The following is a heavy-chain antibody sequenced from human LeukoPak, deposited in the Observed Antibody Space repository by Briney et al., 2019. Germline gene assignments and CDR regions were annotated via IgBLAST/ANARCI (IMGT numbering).Heavy chain of an antibody. D-gene: IGHD3-22*01. CDR2: ISGSGGST. Sequence: GGSLRLSCAASGFTFSSYAMSWVRQAPGKGLEWVSAISGSGGSTYYADSVKGRFTISRDNSKNTLYLQMNSLRAEDTAVYYCAKRPWGGYDSPHDYWGQGTLVTVSS. CDR1: GFTFSSYA. CDR3: AKRPWGGYDSPHDY. V-gene: IGHV3-23*01. J-gene: IGHJ4*02.